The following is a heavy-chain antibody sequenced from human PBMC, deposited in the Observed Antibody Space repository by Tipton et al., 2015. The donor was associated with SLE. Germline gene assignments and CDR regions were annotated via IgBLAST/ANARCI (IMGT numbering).Heavy chain of an antibody. Sequence: GSLRLSCTVSGGSISSHYWSWIRQPPGKGLEWIGYIYYSGSTNYNPSLKSRVTISVDTSKNQFSLKLSSVTAADTAVYYCARVPYYDYGDEMYAFDIWGQGTMVTVSS. D-gene: IGHD4-17*01. CDR2: IYYSGST. CDR1: GGSISSHY. CDR3: ARVPYYDYGDEMYAFDI. J-gene: IGHJ3*02. V-gene: IGHV4-59*11.